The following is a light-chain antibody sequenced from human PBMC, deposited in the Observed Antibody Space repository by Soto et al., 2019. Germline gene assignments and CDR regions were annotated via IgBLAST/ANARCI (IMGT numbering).Light chain of an antibody. V-gene: IGLV2-14*03. CDR3: CSYAVASTWV. CDR1: ASDVGAYDY. CDR2: DVT. Sequence: QSALTQPASVSGSPGQSITISCTGTASDVGAYDYISWYQQLPGNAPKLIIYDVTHRPSGVSYHFSGSKSGNTASLTISGLRSEDEGDYYCCSYAVASTWVFGGRTKVTVL. J-gene: IGLJ3*02.